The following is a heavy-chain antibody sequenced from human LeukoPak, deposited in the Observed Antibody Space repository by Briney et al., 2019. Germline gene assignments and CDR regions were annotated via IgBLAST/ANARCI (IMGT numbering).Heavy chain of an antibody. CDR3: ARSLQDIWSGYEAPRCPFDQ. V-gene: IGHV4-39*01. CDR2: LYFTGST. Sequence: PSETLSLTCTVSGDSINSRNYYWGWIRQPPGKGLEWVGSLYFTGSTYYNPSLKSRVTISLDTAKKQFSLKLISVTGADTAVYYCARSLQDIWSGYEAPRCPFDQWGRGTLVTVTS. D-gene: IGHD3-3*01. CDR1: GDSINSRNYY. J-gene: IGHJ4*02.